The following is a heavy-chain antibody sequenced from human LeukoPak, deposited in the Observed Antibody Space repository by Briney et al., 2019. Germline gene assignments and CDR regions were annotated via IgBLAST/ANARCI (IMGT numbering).Heavy chain of an antibody. CDR3: ARAQFEYSSSSVYFDY. CDR2: INSNSGGT. J-gene: IGHJ4*02. D-gene: IGHD6-6*01. Sequence: ASVKVSCKASGFVFTSYGFTWVRQAPGQGLEWMGRINSNSGGTNYAQKFQGRVTMTRDTSISTAYMELSRLRSDDTAVYYCARAQFEYSSSSVYFDYWGQGTLVTVSS. CDR1: GFVFTSYG. V-gene: IGHV1-2*06.